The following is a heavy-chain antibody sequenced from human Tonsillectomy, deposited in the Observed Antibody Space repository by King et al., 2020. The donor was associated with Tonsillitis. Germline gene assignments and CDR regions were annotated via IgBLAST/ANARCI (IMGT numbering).Heavy chain of an antibody. CDR2: ITSSGGTP. J-gene: IGHJ1*01. Sequence: VQLVESGGGLVKPGGSLRLSCAASGFTFSDYYMSWIRQAPGKGLEWVSYITSSGGTPYYADSVKGRFTISRDNAQNSLYLQIISLRAEDTAVYYCARRGVVAAGSGGVYFQHWGQGTLVTVSS. CDR3: ARRGVVAAGSGGVYFQH. D-gene: IGHD2-2*01. CDR1: GFTFSDYY. V-gene: IGHV3-11*01.